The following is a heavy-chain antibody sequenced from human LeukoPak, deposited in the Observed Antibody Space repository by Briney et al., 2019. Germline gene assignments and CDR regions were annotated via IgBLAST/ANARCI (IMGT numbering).Heavy chain of an antibody. CDR2: INPNSGGT. D-gene: IGHD4-17*01. J-gene: IGHJ4*02. V-gene: IGHV1-2*02. CDR3: ARMREPTVTPFDY. CDR1: GYTFTGYY. Sequence: GASVKVSCKASGYTFTGYYMHWVRQAPGQGLEWMGWINPNSGGTNYAQKFQGRVTMTRDTSISTAYMELSRLRSDDTAVYYCARMREPTVTPFDYWGQGTLVTVSS.